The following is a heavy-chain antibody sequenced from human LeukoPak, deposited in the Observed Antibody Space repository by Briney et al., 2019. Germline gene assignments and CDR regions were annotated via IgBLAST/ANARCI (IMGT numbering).Heavy chain of an antibody. D-gene: IGHD2-15*01. CDR3: AGQYCSGGSCQLDY. J-gene: IGHJ4*02. CDR1: GGSISSYY. Sequence: SETLSLNCTVSGGSISSYYWSWIRQPPGKGLEWIGYIYYSGSTNYNPSLKSRVTISVDTSKNQFSLKLSSVTAADTAVYYCAGQYCSGGSCQLDYWGQGTLVTVSS. V-gene: IGHV4-59*01. CDR2: IYYSGST.